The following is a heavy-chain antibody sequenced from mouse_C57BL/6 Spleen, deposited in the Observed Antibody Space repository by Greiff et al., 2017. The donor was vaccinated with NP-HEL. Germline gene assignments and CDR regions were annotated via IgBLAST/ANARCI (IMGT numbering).Heavy chain of an antibody. CDR2: INPSNGGT. Sequence: QVQLQQPGTELVKPGASVKLSCTASGYTFTSYWMHWVNQRPGQGLEWIGNINPSNGGTNYNENFKSKATLTVDKSSSTDYMQLSSLTYEDSAVYYCAREGKDDGNYVGLAYWGQGTLVTVSA. D-gene: IGHD2-1*01. J-gene: IGHJ3*01. V-gene: IGHV1-53*01. CDR3: AREGKDDGNYVGLAY. CDR1: GYTFTSYW.